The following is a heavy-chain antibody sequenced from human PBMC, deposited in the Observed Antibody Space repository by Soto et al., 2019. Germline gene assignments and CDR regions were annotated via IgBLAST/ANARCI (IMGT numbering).Heavy chain of an antibody. CDR1: GFIFRNYA. V-gene: IGHV3-30*04. J-gene: IGHJ4*02. CDR3: ARSRNSAVADSFDF. CDR2: ISRDGSHK. Sequence: SLRLSCAASGFIFRNYAIHWVRQAPGKGLEWVAVISRDGSHKYYLDSVKGRFTISRDNSKDTVNLLMNSLRDDDSAMYYCARSRNSAVADSFDFWGQGTLVTVS. D-gene: IGHD1-26*01.